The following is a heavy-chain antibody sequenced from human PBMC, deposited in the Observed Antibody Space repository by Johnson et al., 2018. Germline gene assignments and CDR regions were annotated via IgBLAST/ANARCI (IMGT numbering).Heavy chain of an antibody. CDR1: GFTFSDYY. CDR2: ISSSGSTI. V-gene: IGHV3-11*04. D-gene: IGHD2-15*01. Sequence: QVQLVQSGGGLVKPGGSLRLSCAASGFTFSDYYMSWIRQAPGKGLEWVSYISSSGSTIYYADSVKGRFTISRDNAKNSLYLQMNSLRAEDTAVYYCTLPAPYYYYAMDVWGQGTTVTVSS. CDR3: TLPAPYYYYAMDV. J-gene: IGHJ6*02.